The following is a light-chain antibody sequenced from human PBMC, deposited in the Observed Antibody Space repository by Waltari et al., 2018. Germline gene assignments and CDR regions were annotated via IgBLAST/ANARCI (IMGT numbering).Light chain of an antibody. V-gene: IGLV2-8*01. CDR3: SSYAGSNNLV. J-gene: IGLJ2*01. Sequence: QSALTQPPSASGSPGQSVTISCTGTSSDVGGYNSVSGYQQHPGKAPKLMIYEVTKRPSGVPDRFSGSKAGNTASLTVSGLQAEDEADYYCSSYAGSNNLVFGGGTKLTV. CDR2: EVT. CDR1: SSDVGGYNS.